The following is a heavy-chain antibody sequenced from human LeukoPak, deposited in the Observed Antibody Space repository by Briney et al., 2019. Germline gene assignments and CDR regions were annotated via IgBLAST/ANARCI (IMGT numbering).Heavy chain of an antibody. CDR1: GGSISSYY. J-gene: IGHJ3*02. CDR2: IYYSGST. D-gene: IGHD3-10*01. V-gene: IGHV4-59*01. Sequence: PSETLSLTCTVSGGSISSYYWSWIRQPPEKGLEWIGYIYYSGSTNYNPSLKSRVTISVDTSKNQFSLKLSSVTAADTAVYYCARLRSGAFDAFDIWGQGTMVTVSS. CDR3: ARLRSGAFDAFDI.